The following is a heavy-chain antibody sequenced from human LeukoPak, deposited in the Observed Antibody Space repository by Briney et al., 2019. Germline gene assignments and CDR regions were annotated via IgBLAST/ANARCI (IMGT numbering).Heavy chain of an antibody. D-gene: IGHD2/OR15-2a*01. J-gene: IGHJ4*02. CDR3: ARGGANFCDY. Sequence: PGGSLRLSCGASGFTFSSDAMHWGRQAPGKGLEWVATISYDGSNKNYADSVKGRFTISRDNSKNTLYLQMNSLRVEDTAVYYCARGGANFCDYWGQGALVTVSS. CDR1: GFTFSSDA. V-gene: IGHV3-30-3*01. CDR2: ISYDGSNK.